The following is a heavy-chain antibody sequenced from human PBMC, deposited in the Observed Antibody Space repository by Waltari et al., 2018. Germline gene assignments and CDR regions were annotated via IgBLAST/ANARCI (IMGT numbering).Heavy chain of an antibody. V-gene: IGHV3-7*01. CDR3: AYCSGGSCYNPLDY. D-gene: IGHD2-15*01. CDR2: IKQDGSEK. CDR1: GFPFSSYW. Sequence: EVQLVESGGGLVQPGGSLRLSCAASGFPFSSYWMSWVRQAPGKGLEWVANIKQDGSEKYYVDSVKGRFTISRDNAKNSLYLQMNSLRAEDTAVYYCAYCSGGSCYNPLDYWGQGTLVTVSS. J-gene: IGHJ4*02.